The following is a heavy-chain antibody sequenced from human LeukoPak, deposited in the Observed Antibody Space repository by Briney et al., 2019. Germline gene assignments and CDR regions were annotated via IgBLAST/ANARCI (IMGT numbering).Heavy chain of an antibody. Sequence: NPSETLSLTCAVSGGSISSSNWWSWVRQPPGKGLEWIGEIYHSASTNYNPSLKSRVTISVDTSKTQFSLRLSSVTAADTAVYYCARGTGTPFDYWGQGTLVTASS. CDR1: GGSISSSNW. J-gene: IGHJ4*02. D-gene: IGHD1-1*01. V-gene: IGHV4-4*02. CDR2: IYHSAST. CDR3: ARGTGTPFDY.